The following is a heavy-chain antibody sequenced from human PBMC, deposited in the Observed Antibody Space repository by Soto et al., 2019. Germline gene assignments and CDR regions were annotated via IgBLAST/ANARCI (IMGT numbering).Heavy chain of an antibody. J-gene: IGHJ5*02. D-gene: IGHD3-22*01. Sequence: SETLSLTCTVSGVSMNIYYWTWIRQPPGKGLEWIGYVRDTGSTNYNPSLKSRVTISIDTSRNQFSLSLSSVTAADTAVYFCARYSPPKKSYDSNPGWFDPWGQGTLVTVSS. CDR1: GVSMNIYY. CDR2: VRDTGST. V-gene: IGHV4-59*03. CDR3: ARYSPPKKSYDSNPGWFDP.